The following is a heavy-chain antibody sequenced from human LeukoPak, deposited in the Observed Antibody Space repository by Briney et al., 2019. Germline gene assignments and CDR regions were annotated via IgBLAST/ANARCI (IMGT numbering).Heavy chain of an antibody. CDR2: MNPDSGNT. CDR1: RYTFTSYD. D-gene: IGHD3-10*01. J-gene: IGHJ5*02. V-gene: IGHV1-8*01. CDR3: ARGEITMVRGVIISWFDP. Sequence: ASVKVSCKASRYTFTSYDINWVRQATGQGLEWMGWMNPDSGNTGYARKFQGRVTMTRNTSISTAYMELSSLRSEDTAVYYCARGEITMVRGVIISWFDPWGQGTLVTVSS.